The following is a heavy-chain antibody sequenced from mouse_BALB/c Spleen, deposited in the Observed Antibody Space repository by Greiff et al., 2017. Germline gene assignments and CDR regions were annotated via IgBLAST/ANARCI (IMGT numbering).Heavy chain of an antibody. Sequence: VQLQQSGTVLARPGASVKMSCKASGYTFTSYWMHWVKQRPGQGLEWIGAIYPGNSDTSYNQKFKGKAKLTAVTSTSTAYMELSSLTNEDSAVYYCTREVGYDGFAYWGQGTLVTVSA. CDR1: GYTFTSYW. CDR2: IYPGNSDT. CDR3: TREVGYDGFAY. J-gene: IGHJ3*01. V-gene: IGHV1-5*01. D-gene: IGHD2-2*01.